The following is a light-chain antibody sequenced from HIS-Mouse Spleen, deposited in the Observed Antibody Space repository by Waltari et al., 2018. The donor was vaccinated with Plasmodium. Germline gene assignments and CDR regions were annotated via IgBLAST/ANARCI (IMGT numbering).Light chain of an antibody. V-gene: IGLV2-23*01. J-gene: IGLJ3*02. CDR3: CSYAGSSTLV. CDR2: EGS. Sequence: QSALTQPASVSGSPGQSITIPCTGTSSDVGGYTLVPWYQQHPGKAPKLMIYEGSKRPSGVSNRFSGSKSGNTASLTISGLQAEDEADYYCCSYAGSSTLVFGGGTKLTVL. CDR1: SSDVGGYTL.